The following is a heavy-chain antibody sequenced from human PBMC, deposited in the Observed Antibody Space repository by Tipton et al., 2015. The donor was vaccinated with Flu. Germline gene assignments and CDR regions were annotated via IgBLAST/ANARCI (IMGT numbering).Heavy chain of an antibody. CDR3: ARHPSSLGAFDI. CDR2: IYHSGST. V-gene: IGHV4-38-2*01. CDR1: GYSISSGYY. J-gene: IGHJ3*02. Sequence: TLSLTCAVSGYSISSGYYWGWIRQPPGKGLEWIGSIYHSGSTYYNPSLKSRVTISVDTSKNQFSLKLSSVTAADTAVYYCARHPSSLGAFDIRGQGTMVTVSS. D-gene: IGHD7-27*01.